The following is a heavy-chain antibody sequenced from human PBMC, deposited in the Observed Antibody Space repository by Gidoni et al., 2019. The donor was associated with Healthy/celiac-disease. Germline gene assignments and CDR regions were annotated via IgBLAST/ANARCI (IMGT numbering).Heavy chain of an antibody. CDR3: ASRGCGGDCYSEDYYYYGMDV. CDR2: IIPIFGTA. D-gene: IGHD2-21*02. CDR1: GGTFSSYA. J-gene: IGHJ6*02. V-gene: IGHV1-69*01. Sequence: QVQLVQSGAEVKKPGSSVKVSCKASGGTFSSYAISWVRQAPGQGLEWMGGIIPIFGTANYAQKFQGRVTITADESTSTAYMELSSLRSEDTAVYYCASRGCGGDCYSEDYYYYGMDVWGQGTTVTVSS.